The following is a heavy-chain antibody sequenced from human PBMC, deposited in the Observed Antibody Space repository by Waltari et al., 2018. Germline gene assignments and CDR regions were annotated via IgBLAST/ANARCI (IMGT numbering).Heavy chain of an antibody. Sequence: QVQLVQSGAEVKKPGASVTVSCKVSGYTLTELSMHWVRQAPGKGLEWMGGFDPEEGETINEQKVQGRVTMTEDTSTDTAYMELSSLRSEDTAVYYCATRAAAAEEDWFDPWGQEPWSPSPQ. CDR1: GYTLTELS. J-gene: IGHJ5*02. CDR2: FDPEEGET. CDR3: ATRAAAAEEDWFDP. D-gene: IGHD6-13*01. V-gene: IGHV1-24*01.